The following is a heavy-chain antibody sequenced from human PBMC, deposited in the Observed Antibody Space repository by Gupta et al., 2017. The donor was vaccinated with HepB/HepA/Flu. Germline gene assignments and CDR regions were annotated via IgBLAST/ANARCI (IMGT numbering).Heavy chain of an antibody. CDR1: GYSFTSHW. D-gene: IGHD2-21*01. CDR2: IYPGDSDT. Sequence: EVQLVQSGAEVKKPGESLKISWKGSGYSFTSHWIVWVRQMPGQGLEWMGIIYPGDSDTRYSPSFHGQVTISADKSINTAYLQWTSLKASDTAMYYCARQEYCCGDCEALQHWGQGTLVTVSS. CDR3: ARQEYCCGDCEALQH. J-gene: IGHJ1*01. V-gene: IGHV5-51*01.